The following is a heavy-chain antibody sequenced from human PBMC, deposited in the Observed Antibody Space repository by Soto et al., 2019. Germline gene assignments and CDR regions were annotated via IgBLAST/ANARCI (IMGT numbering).Heavy chain of an antibody. Sequence: SETLSLTCGVSGGTVASSHWWSWVRQSPGGGLEWIGNVYHTGDTNFNPSLQSRVTISVDKSNNQFSLQLTSVTAADTALYYCARVSNEYGGNGAFDYWGLGTLVTVSS. J-gene: IGHJ4*02. D-gene: IGHD4-17*01. CDR3: ARVSNEYGGNGAFDY. CDR1: GGTVASSHW. V-gene: IGHV4-4*02. CDR2: VYHTGDT.